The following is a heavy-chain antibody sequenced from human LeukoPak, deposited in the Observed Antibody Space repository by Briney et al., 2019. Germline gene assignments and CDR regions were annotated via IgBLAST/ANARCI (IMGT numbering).Heavy chain of an antibody. CDR2: INSDGSRT. V-gene: IGHV3-74*01. CDR1: GFTFSDYW. Sequence: HPGGFLRLSCTASGFTFSDYWMHWVRQAPGKGLVWVSRINSDGSRTNYADCVKGRFTISRDNAKNTVFLQMNSLRAEDAAVYYCARVITGSTYGQFDYWGQGALATVSS. CDR3: ARVITGSTYGQFDY. D-gene: IGHD5-18*01. J-gene: IGHJ4*02.